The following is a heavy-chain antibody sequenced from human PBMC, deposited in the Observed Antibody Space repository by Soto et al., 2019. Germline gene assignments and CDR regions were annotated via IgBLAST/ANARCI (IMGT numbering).Heavy chain of an antibody. CDR3: AKVSPGMGIIPLWYFDY. D-gene: IGHD7-27*01. CDR1: GFTFSSYG. J-gene: IGHJ4*02. Sequence: PGGSLRLSCAASGFTFSSYGMHWVRQAPGKGLEWVAVISYDGSNKYYADSVKGRFTISRDNSKNSLYLQMNSLRAEDTAVYYFAKVSPGMGIIPLWYFDYWGQGTLVTVSS. CDR2: ISYDGSNK. V-gene: IGHV3-30*18.